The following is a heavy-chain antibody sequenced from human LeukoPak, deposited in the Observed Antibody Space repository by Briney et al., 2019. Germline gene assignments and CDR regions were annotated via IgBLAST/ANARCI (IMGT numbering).Heavy chain of an antibody. D-gene: IGHD3-10*01. Sequence: QPGGSLRLSCAASGFTFSNYVMSWVRQAPEKGLQWVSSSSGSGGSTYYADSVKGRFTISRDSSKKTVYLQMNSLRDEDTAVYFCAKGASPDYYGSGRLDFWGQGILVTVSS. CDR1: GFTFSNYV. CDR3: AKGASPDYYGSGRLDF. V-gene: IGHV3-23*01. CDR2: SSGSGGST. J-gene: IGHJ4*02.